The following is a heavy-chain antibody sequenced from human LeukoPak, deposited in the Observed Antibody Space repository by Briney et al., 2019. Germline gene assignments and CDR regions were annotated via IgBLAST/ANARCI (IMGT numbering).Heavy chain of an antibody. J-gene: IGHJ4*02. CDR3: ARGVHYYDSSGYYIVWDY. CDR2: ISSSSSYI. Sequence: PGGSLRLSCAASGFSVRTNYMSWVRQAPGKGLEWVSSISSSSSYIYYADSVKGRFTISRDNAKNSLYLQMNSLRAEDTAVYYCARGVHYYDSSGYYIVWDYWGQGTLVTVSS. V-gene: IGHV3-21*01. D-gene: IGHD3-22*01. CDR1: GFSVRTNY.